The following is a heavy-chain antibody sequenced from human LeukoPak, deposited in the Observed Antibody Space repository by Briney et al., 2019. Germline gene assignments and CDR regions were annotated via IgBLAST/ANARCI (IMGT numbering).Heavy chain of an antibody. Sequence: PSETLSLTCAVYGGSFSGYYWSWIRQPPGKGLEWIGEINHSGSTNYNPSLKSRVTISVDTSKNQFSLKLSSVTAADTAVYYCARGCSSTSCAPFDCWGQGTLVTVSS. D-gene: IGHD2-2*01. V-gene: IGHV4-34*01. CDR1: GGSFSGYY. CDR3: ARGCSSTSCAPFDC. CDR2: INHSGST. J-gene: IGHJ4*02.